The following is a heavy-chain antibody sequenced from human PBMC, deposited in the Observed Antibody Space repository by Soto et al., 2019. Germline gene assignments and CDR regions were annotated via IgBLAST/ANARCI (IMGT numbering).Heavy chain of an antibody. V-gene: IGHV4-59*01. CDR3: ARVPRITMTESTPFDY. CDR1: GVSISDYY. Sequence: PSETLSLTCSVFGVSISDYYWSWIRQPPGKGLEWIGYIYYSGSTNYNPSLKSRVTISVDTSKNQFSLKLSSVTAADTAVYYCARVPRITMTESTPFDYWGQGTLVTVSS. CDR2: IYYSGST. J-gene: IGHJ4*02. D-gene: IGHD3-22*01.